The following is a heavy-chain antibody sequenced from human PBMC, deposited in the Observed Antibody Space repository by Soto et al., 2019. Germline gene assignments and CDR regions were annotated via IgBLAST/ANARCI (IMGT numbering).Heavy chain of an antibody. J-gene: IGHJ4*02. V-gene: IGHV3-33*01. D-gene: IGHD6-6*01. CDR3: ARDSVEYSSSAHPVDY. CDR1: GFTFSSYG. CDR2: IWYDGSNK. Sequence: LRLSCAASGFTFSSYGMHWVRQAPGKGLEWVAVIWYDGSNKYYADSVKGRFTISRDNSKNTLYLQMNSLRAEDTAVYYCARDSVEYSSSAHPVDYWGPGTLVTVSS.